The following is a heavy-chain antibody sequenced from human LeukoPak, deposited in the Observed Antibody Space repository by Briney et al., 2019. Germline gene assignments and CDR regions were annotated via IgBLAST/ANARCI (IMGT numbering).Heavy chain of an antibody. CDR1: GGTFSSYA. Sequence: ASVKVSCKASGGTFSSYAISWVRQAPGQGLEWMGGIIPIFGTANYAQKFQGRVTITADESTSTAYMELSSLRSEDTAVYYCATARWLHQAFDYWGQGTLVTVSS. CDR2: IIPIFGTA. V-gene: IGHV1-69*13. D-gene: IGHD5-24*01. J-gene: IGHJ4*02. CDR3: ATARWLHQAFDY.